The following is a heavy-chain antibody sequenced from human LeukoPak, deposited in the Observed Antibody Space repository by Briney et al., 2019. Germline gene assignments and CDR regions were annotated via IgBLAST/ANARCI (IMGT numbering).Heavy chain of an antibody. J-gene: IGHJ1*01. V-gene: IGHV3-30*04. CDR1: GFTFSSYA. D-gene: IGHD3-10*01. Sequence: GGSLRLSCAASGFTFSSYAMHWVRQAPGKGLEWVAVISYDGSNKYYADSVKGRFTNSRDNSKNTLYLQMNSLRAEDTAVYYCAREGLHGSGSYYNVYFQHWGQGTLVTVSS. CDR3: AREGLHGSGSYYNVYFQH. CDR2: ISYDGSNK.